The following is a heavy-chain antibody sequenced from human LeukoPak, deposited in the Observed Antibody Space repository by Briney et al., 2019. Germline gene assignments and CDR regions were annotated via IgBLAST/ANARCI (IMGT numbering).Heavy chain of an antibody. CDR3: ARAPGYCSGGSCYSGHDAFDI. CDR2: ISYDGSNK. D-gene: IGHD2-15*01. Sequence: QPGGSLRLSCAASGFTFSSYATHWVRQAPGKGLEWVAVISYDGSNKYYADSVKGRFTISRDNSKNTLFLQMNSLRAEDTAVYYCARAPGYCSGGSCYSGHDAFDIWGQGTMVTVSS. J-gene: IGHJ3*02. V-gene: IGHV3-30-3*01. CDR1: GFTFSSYA.